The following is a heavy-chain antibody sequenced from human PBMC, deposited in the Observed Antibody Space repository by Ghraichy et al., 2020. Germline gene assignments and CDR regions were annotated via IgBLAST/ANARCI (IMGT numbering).Heavy chain of an antibody. CDR3: ARSADYYDSSGSPFDY. Sequence: SQTLSLTCTVSGGSISSYYWSWIRQPPGKGLEWIGYIYTSGSTNYNPSLKSRVTISVDTSKNQFSLKLSSVTAADTAVYYCARSADYYDSSGSPFDYWGQGTLVTVSS. CDR1: GGSISSYY. V-gene: IGHV4-4*09. D-gene: IGHD3-22*01. J-gene: IGHJ4*02. CDR2: IYTSGST.